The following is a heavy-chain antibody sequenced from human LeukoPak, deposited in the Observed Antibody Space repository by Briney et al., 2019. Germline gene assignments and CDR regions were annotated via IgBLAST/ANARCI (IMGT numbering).Heavy chain of an antibody. CDR3: ASRESSMSRSH. V-gene: IGHV3-7*01. D-gene: IGHD2/OR15-2a*01. CDR2: INEDGTIQ. J-gene: IGHJ4*01. Sequence: GGSLRLSCAASGFSISDYWMNWVRLVPGKGLEWVANINEDGTIQDYVASVRGRFTISRNNAKNSLYLQMNSLGDEDTAVYYCASRESSMSRSHWGHGTLVTVSS. CDR1: GFSISDYW.